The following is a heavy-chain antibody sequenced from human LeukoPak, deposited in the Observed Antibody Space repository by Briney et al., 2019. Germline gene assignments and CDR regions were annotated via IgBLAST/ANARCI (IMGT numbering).Heavy chain of an antibody. V-gene: IGHV4-34*01. CDR2: INHSGST. CDR1: GGSFSGYY. J-gene: IGHJ6*03. CDR3: ARTEGRAMDV. D-gene: IGHD3-10*01. Sequence: PSETLSLTCAVYGGSFSGYYWSWIRQPPGKGLEWIGEINHSGSTNYNPSLKSRVTISVDTSKNQFSLKLSSVTAADTAVYYCARTEGRAMDVWGTGNTVTISS.